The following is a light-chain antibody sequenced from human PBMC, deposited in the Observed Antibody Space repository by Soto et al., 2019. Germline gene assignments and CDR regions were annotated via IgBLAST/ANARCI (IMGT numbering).Light chain of an antibody. CDR2: AAS. Sequence: DIQMTQSPSSVSASVGDRVTITCRASQGIRSSLAWYQQKPGKAPKLLIYAASRLQSGVPSRFTGIGLGPDFPLPISTLQLEVLAPSYGHKPNIFPPPLGGGPKV. V-gene: IGKV1-12*01. J-gene: IGKJ4*01. CDR3: HKPNIFPPP. CDR1: QGIRSS.